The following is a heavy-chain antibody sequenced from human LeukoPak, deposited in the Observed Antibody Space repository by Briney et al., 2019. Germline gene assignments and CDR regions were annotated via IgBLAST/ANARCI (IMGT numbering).Heavy chain of an antibody. J-gene: IGHJ4*02. CDR2: INQHGTEK. V-gene: IGHV3-7*03. CDR1: GFTFSDHW. CDR3: ARAPYCSGGGCYAPGSYYFDS. Sequence: GGSLRLSCAASGFTFSDHWMSWVRQAPGKGLEWVANINQHGTEKYYVDSVKGRFTISRDNAKNSLYLQMNSLRADDTAVYYCARAPYCSGGGCYAPGSYYFDSWGQGTLVTVSS. D-gene: IGHD2-15*01.